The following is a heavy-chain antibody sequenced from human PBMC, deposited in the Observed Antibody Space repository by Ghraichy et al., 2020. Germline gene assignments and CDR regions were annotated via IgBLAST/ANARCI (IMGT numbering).Heavy chain of an antibody. Sequence: GGSLRLSCAASGFTFSSYWMSWVRQAPGKGLEWVANIKQDGSEKYYVDSVKGRFTISRDNAKNSLYLQMNSLRAEDTAVYYCARVLRARIWSSGWDYWGQGMLVTVSS. D-gene: IGHD6-19*01. V-gene: IGHV3-7*04. CDR1: GFTFSSYW. CDR2: IKQDGSEK. J-gene: IGHJ4*02. CDR3: ARVLRARIWSSGWDY.